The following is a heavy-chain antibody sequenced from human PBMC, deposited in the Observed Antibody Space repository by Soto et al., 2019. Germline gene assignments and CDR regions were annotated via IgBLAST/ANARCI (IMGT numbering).Heavy chain of an antibody. Sequence: SVKVSCKASGGTFSSYAISWVRQAPGQGLEWMGGIIPIFGTANYAQKFQGRVTITADESTSTAYMELSSLRSEDTAVYYCVRTIAVAGPDAFDMWAQGTMVTVSS. J-gene: IGHJ3*02. D-gene: IGHD6-19*01. CDR2: IIPIFGTA. CDR3: VRTIAVAGPDAFDM. V-gene: IGHV1-69*13. CDR1: GGTFSSYA.